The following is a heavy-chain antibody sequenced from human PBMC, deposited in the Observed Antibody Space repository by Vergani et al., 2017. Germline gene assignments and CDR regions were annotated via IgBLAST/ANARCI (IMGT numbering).Heavy chain of an antibody. J-gene: IGHJ6*03. CDR2: ISYDGSNK. CDR3: AKESVVPAARYYYYMDV. Sequence: QVQLVESGGGVVQPGRSLRLSCAASGFTFSSYAMHWVRQAPGKGLEWVAVISYDGSNKYYADSVKGRFTISRDNSKNTLYLQMNSLRAEDTAVYYCAKESVVPAARYYYYMDVWGKGTTVTVSS. CDR1: GFTFSSYA. V-gene: IGHV3-30-3*01. D-gene: IGHD2-2*01.